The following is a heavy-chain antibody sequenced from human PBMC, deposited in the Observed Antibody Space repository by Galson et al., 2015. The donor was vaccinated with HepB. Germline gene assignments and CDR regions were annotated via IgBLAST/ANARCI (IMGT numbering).Heavy chain of an antibody. CDR1: GFTFSSYS. J-gene: IGHJ3*02. CDR2: ISSSSSYI. V-gene: IGHV3-21*01. D-gene: IGHD3-16*01. Sequence: SLRLSCAASGFTFSSYSMNWVRQAPGKGLEWVSSISSSSSYIYYADSVKGRFTISRDNAKNSLYLQMNSLRAEDTAVYYCARDHGGAYDAFDIWGQGTMVTVSS. CDR3: ARDHGGAYDAFDI.